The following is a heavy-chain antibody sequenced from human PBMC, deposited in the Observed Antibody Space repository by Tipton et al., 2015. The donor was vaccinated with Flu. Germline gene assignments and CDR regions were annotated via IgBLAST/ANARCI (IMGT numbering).Heavy chain of an antibody. CDR3: ARDRSLIPRAMVD. Sequence: GLVKPSETLSPTCSVSGGSVSRDFYHWSWIRQPPGKPLEWIGYIYYTGTTNYNPSLKGRVTISIDGSKSQVSLRLRSVTAADSAVYYCARDRSLIPRAMVDWGQGTLVTVSS. CDR2: IYYTGTT. D-gene: IGHD5-18*01. CDR1: GGSVSRDFYH. J-gene: IGHJ4*02. V-gene: IGHV4-61*01.